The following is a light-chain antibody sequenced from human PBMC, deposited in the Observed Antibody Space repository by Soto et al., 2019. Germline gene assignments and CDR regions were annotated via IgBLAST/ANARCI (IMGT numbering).Light chain of an antibody. CDR3: HQYGISPPT. CDR2: GVS. Sequence: EIVMTQSPATLSVSPVERVTLSCRASQSVSGSDLAWYQQKPGQAPRLLISGVSNRATGTPDRFSGSGSGTDFTLTISSLEPEDFAVFYCHQYGISPPTFGPGTKGDNK. CDR1: QSVSGSD. V-gene: IGKV3-20*01. J-gene: IGKJ1*01.